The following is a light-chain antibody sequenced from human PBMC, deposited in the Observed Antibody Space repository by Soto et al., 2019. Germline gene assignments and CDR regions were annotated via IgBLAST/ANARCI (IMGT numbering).Light chain of an antibody. Sequence: IQMTQSPSSLSASVRDRVTITCRASQDIGNDLGWYQQKPGKDTNLLIYAASSIRSGVPSRFSGSGSGTEFTLTISSLQPDDVATYYCQQYNSYSPLTFGGRTKVDVK. CDR3: QQYNSYSPLT. J-gene: IGKJ4*01. CDR1: QDIGND. CDR2: AAS. V-gene: IGKV1-17*01.